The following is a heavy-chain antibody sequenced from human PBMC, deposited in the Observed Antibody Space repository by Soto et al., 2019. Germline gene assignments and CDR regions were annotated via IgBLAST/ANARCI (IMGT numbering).Heavy chain of an antibody. CDR2: IYYSGST. J-gene: IGHJ6*03. V-gene: IGHV4-39*01. D-gene: IGHD3-9*01. Sequence: PSETLSLTCTVSGGSISSSSYYWGWIRQPPGKGLEWIGSIYYSGSTYYNPSLKSRVTISVDTSKNQFSLKLSSVTAADTAVYYCARHVTNYDILTGAPGPAYYYYMDVWGKGTTVTVSS. CDR1: GGSISSSSYY. CDR3: ARHVTNYDILTGAPGPAYYYYMDV.